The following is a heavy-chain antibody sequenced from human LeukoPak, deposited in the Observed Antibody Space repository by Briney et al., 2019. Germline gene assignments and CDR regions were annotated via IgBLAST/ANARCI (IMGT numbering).Heavy chain of an antibody. CDR1: GFTFSSYS. V-gene: IGHV3-21*01. CDR3: ARGPSQDAFDI. CDR2: ISSSSSYI. Sequence: GGSLRLSCAASGFTFSSYSMNWVRQAPGKGLEWVSSISSSSSYIYYADSVKGRFTISRDNAKNSLYLQMNSLRAEDTAVYYCARGPSQDAFDIWGQETMVTVSS. J-gene: IGHJ3*02.